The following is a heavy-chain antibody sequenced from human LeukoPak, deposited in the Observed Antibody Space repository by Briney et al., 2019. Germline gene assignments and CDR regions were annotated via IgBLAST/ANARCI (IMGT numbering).Heavy chain of an antibody. D-gene: IGHD3-3*01. Sequence: ASVTVSFKASGYTFTSYYIYWVRQAPGQGLEWMGLINPNSGDTNFAQKFQGRVTMTRDTSITTAYMDLSRLTVDDPAVYYCASGYYDFWSGRIGYYFDYWAREPWSPSPQ. V-gene: IGHV1-2*02. CDR1: GYTFTSYY. CDR2: INPNSGDT. CDR3: ASGYYDFWSGRIGYYFDY. J-gene: IGHJ4*02.